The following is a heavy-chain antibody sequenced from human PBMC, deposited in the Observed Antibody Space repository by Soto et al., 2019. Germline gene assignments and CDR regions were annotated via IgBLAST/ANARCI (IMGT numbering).Heavy chain of an antibody. J-gene: IGHJ4*02. CDR3: AKLVIGYCSGNTCDDY. CDR2: ISYDSSNK. CDR1: GFTFSYG. D-gene: IGHD2-15*01. V-gene: IGHV3-30*18. Sequence: VQLLESGGGLIQPGGSLRLSCAASGFTFSYGIHWLRQAPGKGLEWVAYISYDSSNKFYGDSVKGRFTISRDNSKHTQFLQMNRLRAEDTAVYYCAKLVIGYCSGNTCDDYWGQGTLVAVSS.